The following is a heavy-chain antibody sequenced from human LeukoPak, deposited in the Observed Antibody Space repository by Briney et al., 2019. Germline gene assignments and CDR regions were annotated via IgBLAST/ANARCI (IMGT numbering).Heavy chain of an antibody. V-gene: IGHV3-43D*03. CDR2: ISWDGGST. J-gene: IGHJ6*03. CDR1: GFTFDDYA. CDR3: AKDAVAAPGVGYFYYYMDV. Sequence: SGGSLRLSCAVSGFTFDDYAMHWVRQAPGKGLEWVSLISWDGGSTYYADSVKGRFTISRDNSKNSLYLQINSLRAEDTALYYCAKDAVAAPGVGYFYYYMDVRGKGTTVTVSS. D-gene: IGHD6-13*01.